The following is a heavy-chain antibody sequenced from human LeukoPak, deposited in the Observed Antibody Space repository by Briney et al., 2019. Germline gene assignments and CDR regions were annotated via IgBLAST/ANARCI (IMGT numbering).Heavy chain of an antibody. V-gene: IGHV4-34*01. J-gene: IGHJ4*02. D-gene: IGHD6-13*01. CDR1: GGSFSGYY. CDR2: INHSGST. CDR3: ARAAGH. Sequence: SETLSLTCAVYGGSFSGYYWSWIRRPPGKGLEWIGEINHSGSTNYNPSLKSRVTISVDTSKNQFSLKLSSVTAADTAVYYCARAAGHWGQGTLVTVSS.